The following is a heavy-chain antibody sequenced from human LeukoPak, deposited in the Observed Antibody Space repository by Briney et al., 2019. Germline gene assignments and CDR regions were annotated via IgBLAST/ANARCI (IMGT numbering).Heavy chain of an antibody. V-gene: IGHV3-30*18. CDR1: GFTFSSYG. D-gene: IGHD3-22*01. J-gene: IGHJ4*02. CDR2: ISYDGSNK. CDR3: AKAYYYDSSGDPFDY. Sequence: GGSLRLSCAASGFTFSSYGMHWVRQAPGKGLEWVAVISYDGSNKYYADSVKGRFTISRDNSKNTLYLQMNSLRAEDTAVYYCAKAYYYDSSGDPFDYWGQGTLVTVSS.